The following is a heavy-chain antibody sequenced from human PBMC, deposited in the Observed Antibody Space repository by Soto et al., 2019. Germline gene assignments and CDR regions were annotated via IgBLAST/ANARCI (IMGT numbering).Heavy chain of an antibody. CDR1: GYTFTSYA. Sequence: ASVKVSCRASGYTFTSYAMHWVRQAPGQRLEWMGWINAGNGNTKYSQKFQGRVTITRDTSASTAYMELSSLRSEDTAVYYCARLQIMTTVPPHGMDVWGQGTTVTVSS. J-gene: IGHJ6*02. D-gene: IGHD4-17*01. CDR2: INAGNGNT. V-gene: IGHV1-3*01. CDR3: ARLQIMTTVPPHGMDV.